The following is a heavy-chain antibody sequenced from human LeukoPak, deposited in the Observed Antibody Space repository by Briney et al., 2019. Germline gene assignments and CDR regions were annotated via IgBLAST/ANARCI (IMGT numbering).Heavy chain of an antibody. CDR1: GGSFSGYF. CDR2: INHSAST. D-gene: IGHD3-22*01. J-gene: IGHJ4*02. V-gene: IGHV4-34*01. CDR3: ARIYYDSSVIIDY. Sequence: SETLSLTCAVYGGSFSGYFWTWIRQPPGKGLEWIGEINHSASTNYNPSLKSRVTISIDTSKNQFSLKLSSVTAADTAVYYCARIYYDSSVIIDYWGQGSLVTVSS.